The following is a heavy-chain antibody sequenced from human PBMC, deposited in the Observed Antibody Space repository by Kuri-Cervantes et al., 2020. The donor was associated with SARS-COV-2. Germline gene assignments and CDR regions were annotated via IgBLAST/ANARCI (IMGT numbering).Heavy chain of an antibody. J-gene: IGHJ5*01. Sequence: KVSCKGSGHSFTSYWIGWVRQMPGKGLGWMGIIYPGDSDTRYSPSFQGQVTISADKSISTAYLQWSSLKASDTAIYYCARLSITIFGALTAPFDSWGQGTLVTVSS. V-gene: IGHV5-51*01. D-gene: IGHD3-3*01. CDR1: GHSFTSYW. CDR3: ARLSITIFGALTAPFDS. CDR2: IYPGDSDT.